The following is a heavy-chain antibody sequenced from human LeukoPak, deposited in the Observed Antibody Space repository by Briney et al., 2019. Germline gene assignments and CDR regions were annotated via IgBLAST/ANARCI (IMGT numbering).Heavy chain of an antibody. V-gene: IGHV1-2*02. CDR1: GYTFTDYY. D-gene: IGHD3-22*01. CDR3: ARGAHYHDSSEGYDY. J-gene: IGHJ4*02. CDR2: INPNNGGP. Sequence: ASVKVSCKASGYTFTDYYIHWVRQAPGQGLEWMGWINPNNGGPIYAQKFQDRVTMTRDTSINTAFMEVSRLTFDDTAVYYCARGAHYHDSSEGYDYWGQGTLVTVSS.